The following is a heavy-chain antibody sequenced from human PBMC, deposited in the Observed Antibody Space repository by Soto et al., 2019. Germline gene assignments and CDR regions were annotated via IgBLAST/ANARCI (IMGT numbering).Heavy chain of an antibody. CDR1: GNTFTNHD. Sequence: QVQLVQSGAEVKKPGASVKVSCKASGNTFTNHDINWVRQATGQGLEYLGWMNPNSGDTAYVQKFQGRVTMTWDTSITTAYMELRSLRSEDTAVYFCARGVKYGAYSRWFDPWGQGTLVTVSS. CDR2: MNPNSGDT. J-gene: IGHJ5*02. D-gene: IGHD4-17*01. V-gene: IGHV1-8*01. CDR3: ARGVKYGAYSRWFDP.